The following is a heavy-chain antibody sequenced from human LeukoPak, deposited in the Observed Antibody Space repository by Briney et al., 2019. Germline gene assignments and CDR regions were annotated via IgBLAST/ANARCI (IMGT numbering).Heavy chain of an antibody. CDR2: INHSGST. CDR3: ARGARYSDS. J-gene: IGHJ4*02. D-gene: IGHD6-6*01. V-gene: IGHV4-34*01. Sequence: SETLSLTCAVYGGSFSGYYWSWIRQPPGKGLEWIGEINHSGSTNYNPSLKSRVTISVGTSKNQFSLKLSSVTAADTAVYYCARGARYSDSWGQRTLVAVSS. CDR1: GGSFSGYY.